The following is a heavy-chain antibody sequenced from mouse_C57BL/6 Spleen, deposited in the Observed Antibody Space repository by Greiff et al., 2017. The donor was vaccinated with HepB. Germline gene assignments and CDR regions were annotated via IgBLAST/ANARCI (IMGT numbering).Heavy chain of an antibody. V-gene: IGHV3-8*01. J-gene: IGHJ4*01. CDR1: GYSITSDY. Sequence: EVKLVESGPGLAKPSQTLSLTCSVTGYSITSDYWNWIRKFPGNKLEYMGYISYSGSTYYNPSLKSRISITRDTSKNQYYLQLNSVTTEDTATYYCARSYGSSYEYYYAMDYWGQGTSVTVSS. CDR3: ARSYGSSYEYYYAMDY. D-gene: IGHD1-1*01. CDR2: ISYSGST.